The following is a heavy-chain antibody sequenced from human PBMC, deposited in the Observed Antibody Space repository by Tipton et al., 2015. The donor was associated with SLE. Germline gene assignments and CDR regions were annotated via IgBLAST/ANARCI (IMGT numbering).Heavy chain of an antibody. CDR3: ARTGGRSIILWYFDL. J-gene: IGHJ2*01. CDR1: NYSIDGGHW. V-gene: IGHV4-28*02. CDR2: IHNSGRF. Sequence: TLSLTCAVSNYSIDGGHWWGWIRQAPVEGLQWIGHIHNSGRFYYNPSLKSRVTLSLDTSKSQFSLKLSSVTTVDTAVYYCARTGGRSIILWYFDLWGRGTLVSVSS. D-gene: IGHD2/OR15-2a*01.